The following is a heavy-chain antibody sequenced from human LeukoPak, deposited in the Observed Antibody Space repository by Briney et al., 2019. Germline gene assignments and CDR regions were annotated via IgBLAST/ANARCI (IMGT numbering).Heavy chain of an antibody. V-gene: IGHV3-74*01. J-gene: IGHJ4*02. CDR3: ARGRQVDRYYFDY. D-gene: IGHD3/OR15-3a*01. Sequence: GGSLRLSCAPSGFTFSSYWMHWVRQAPGKGLVWVSRINTDGSSTSYADSVKGRFTISRDNAKNTLYLQMNSLRAKDTAVYYCARGRQVDRYYFDYWGQGTLVTVSS. CDR2: INTDGSST. CDR1: GFTFSSYW.